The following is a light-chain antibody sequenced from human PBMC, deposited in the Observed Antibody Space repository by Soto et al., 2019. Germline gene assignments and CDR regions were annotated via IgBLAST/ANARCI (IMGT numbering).Light chain of an antibody. J-gene: IGKJ1*01. CDR3: QQYNNWPPWT. Sequence: EIVMTQSPATLSLSPGERATLSCRASQSVSSNLAWYQQKPGQAPRLLIYGASTRATGIPATFSGSGSGTEFTLTISSLQSEDFAVYYCQQYNNWPPWTFGQGTKVEIK. CDR1: QSVSSN. V-gene: IGKV3-15*01. CDR2: GAS.